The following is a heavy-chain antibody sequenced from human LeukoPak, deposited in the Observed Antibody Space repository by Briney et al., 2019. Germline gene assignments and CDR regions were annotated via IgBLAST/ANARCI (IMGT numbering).Heavy chain of an antibody. Sequence: SETLSLTCAVYGGSFGGYYWSWIRQPPGKGLEWIGEINHSGSTNYNPSLKSRVTISVDTSKNRFSLKLSSVTAADTAVYYCARTKGQAIFGVVAAGPIDYWGQGTLVTVSS. CDR1: GGSFGGYY. D-gene: IGHD3-3*01. V-gene: IGHV4-34*01. CDR3: ARTKGQAIFGVVAAGPIDY. J-gene: IGHJ4*02. CDR2: INHSGST.